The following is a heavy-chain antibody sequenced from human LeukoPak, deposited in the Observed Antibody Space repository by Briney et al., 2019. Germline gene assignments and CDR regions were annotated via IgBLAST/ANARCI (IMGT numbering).Heavy chain of an antibody. CDR3: AKDQMGVYCSSTSWRYCYYGMDV. CDR2: IYSGNST. CDR1: GFTVSSNY. V-gene: IGHV3-53*01. Sequence: PGGSPRLSCAASGFTVSSNYMSWVRQAPGKGLEWVSVIYSGNSTYYADSVKGRFTISRDNSKNTLYLQMNSLRAEDTAVYYCAKDQMGVYCSSTSWRYCYYGMDVWGQGTTVTVSS. J-gene: IGHJ6*02. D-gene: IGHD2-2*01.